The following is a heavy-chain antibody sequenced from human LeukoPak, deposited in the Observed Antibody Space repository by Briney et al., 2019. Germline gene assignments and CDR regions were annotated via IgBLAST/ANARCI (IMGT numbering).Heavy chain of an antibody. J-gene: IGHJ5*02. D-gene: IGHD4-17*01. CDR2: IIPIFGTA. CDR3: ARDPKPTVTTFNWFDP. Sequence: SVKVSCKASGGTFSSYAISWVRQAPGQGLEWMGAIIPIFGTANYAQKFQGRVTITADESTSTAYMELSSLRSEDTAVYYCARDPKPTVTTFNWFDPWGQGTLVTVSS. CDR1: GGTFSSYA. V-gene: IGHV1-69*01.